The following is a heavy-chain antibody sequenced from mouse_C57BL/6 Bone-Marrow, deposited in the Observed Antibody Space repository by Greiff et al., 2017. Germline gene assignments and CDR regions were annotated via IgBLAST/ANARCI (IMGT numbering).Heavy chain of an antibody. V-gene: IGHV1-72*01. CDR3: ARNHYGSSLYYFDY. Sequence: QVQLQQPGAELVKPGASVKLSCKASGYTFTSYWMNWVKQRPGRGLEWIGRIDPNSGGTKYNEKFKSKATLTVDKPSSTAYMQLSIRTSEDSAVYYCARNHYGSSLYYFDYWGKGTTLTVSS. D-gene: IGHD1-1*01. CDR2: IDPNSGGT. CDR1: GYTFTSYW. J-gene: IGHJ2*01.